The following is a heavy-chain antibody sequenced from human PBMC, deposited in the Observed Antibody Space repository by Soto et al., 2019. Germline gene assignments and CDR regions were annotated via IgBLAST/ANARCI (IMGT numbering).Heavy chain of an antibody. CDR2: ISGSGDTK. Sequence: EVQLVESGGGLVQPGGSLRLSCAASGFAFNTYSMNWVRQAPGKGLEWVSFISGSGDTKYYADSVKGRFTISRDNAKNSLSLQMSSLRDEDTGVYYCAKYCSSDVCFDYWGQGTLVTVSS. D-gene: IGHD2-8*01. J-gene: IGHJ4*02. V-gene: IGHV3-48*02. CDR3: AKYCSSDVCFDY. CDR1: GFAFNTYS.